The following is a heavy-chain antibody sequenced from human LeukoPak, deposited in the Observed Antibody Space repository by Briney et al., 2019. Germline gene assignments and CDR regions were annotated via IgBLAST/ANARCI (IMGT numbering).Heavy chain of an antibody. V-gene: IGHV4-34*01. D-gene: IGHD2-2*01. J-gene: IGHJ5*02. Sequence: SETLSLTCAVYGGSFSGYYWSWIRQPPGKGLEWIGEINHSGSTNYNPSLKSRVTISVDTSKNQFSLKLSSVTAADTAVYYCARSRRGYCSSTSCRWFDPWGQGTLVTVSS. CDR3: ARSRRGYCSSTSCRWFDP. CDR1: GGSFSGYY. CDR2: INHSGST.